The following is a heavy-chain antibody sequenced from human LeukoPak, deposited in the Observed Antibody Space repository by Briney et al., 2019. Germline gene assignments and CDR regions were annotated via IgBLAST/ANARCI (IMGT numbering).Heavy chain of an antibody. CDR1: GGSISSYY. J-gene: IGHJ5*02. D-gene: IGHD5-12*01. Sequence: SETLSLTCTVSGGSISSYYWSWTRQPPGKGLEWIGYIYYSGSTNYNPSLKSRVTISVDTSKNQFSLKLSSVTAADTAVYYCARHWLRANHWFDPWGQGTLVTVSS. CDR3: ARHWLRANHWFDP. V-gene: IGHV4-59*08. CDR2: IYYSGST.